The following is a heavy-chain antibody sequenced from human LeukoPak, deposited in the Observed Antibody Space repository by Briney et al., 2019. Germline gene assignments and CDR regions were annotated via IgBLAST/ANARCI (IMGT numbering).Heavy chain of an antibody. V-gene: IGHV4-4*07. D-gene: IGHD6-19*01. CDR1: GGSISSYY. Sequence: PSETLSLTCTVSGGSISSYYWSWIRQPAGKGLEWIGRIYTSGSTNYNPSLKSRVTMSVDTSKNQFSLKLSSVTAADTAVYYCARDRRESIAVDGFDPWGQGTLVTVSS. CDR3: ARDRRESIAVDGFDP. J-gene: IGHJ5*02. CDR2: IYTSGST.